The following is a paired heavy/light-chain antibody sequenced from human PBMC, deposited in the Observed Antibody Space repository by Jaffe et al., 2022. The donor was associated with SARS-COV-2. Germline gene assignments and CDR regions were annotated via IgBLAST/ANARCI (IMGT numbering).Light chain of an antibody. CDR1: QSISTY. CDR3: QQSYTTLYT. V-gene: IGKV1-39*01. J-gene: IGKJ2*01. Sequence: DIQMTQSPSSLSASVGDRVTITCRSSQSISTYLNWYQQKPGKAPKLLVYTASSLQSGVPLRFSGSGSGTDFTLTISSLQPEDVGTYYCQQSYTTLYTFGQGTKLDMK. CDR2: TAS.
Heavy chain of an antibody. D-gene: IGHD4-17*01. Sequence: QMHLQESGPGLVKPSQTLSLTCSVSGGSITTGAYYWTWIRQHPEKGLEWIGYIHWTGSTYNNPSLESRLTISVDSSKNQFSLNLSSVTTADTAVYYCARVTATTFSPGAFDIWGQGTMVTVSS. CDR1: GGSITTGAYY. V-gene: IGHV4-31*03. J-gene: IGHJ3*02. CDR3: ARVTATTFSPGAFDI. CDR2: IHWTGST.